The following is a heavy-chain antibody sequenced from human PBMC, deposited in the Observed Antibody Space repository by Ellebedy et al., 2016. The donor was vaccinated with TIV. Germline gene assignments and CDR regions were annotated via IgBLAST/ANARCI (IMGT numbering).Heavy chain of an antibody. D-gene: IGHD6-13*01. J-gene: IGHJ4*02. CDR1: GGSMNSYY. CDR2: ISYSGST. V-gene: IGHV4-59*01. CDR3: AKDRVAAAGTGWVDY. Sequence: SETLSLXXTVSGGSMNSYYWSWIRQPPGKGLEWIGYISYSGSTNYNPSLKSRVFISVDTSKNQFSLKLSSVTAADTAVYYCAKDRVAAAGTGWVDYWGQGALVTVSS.